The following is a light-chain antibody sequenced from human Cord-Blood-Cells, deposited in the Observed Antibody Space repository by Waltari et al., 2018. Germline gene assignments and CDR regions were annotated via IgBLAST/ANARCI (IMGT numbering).Light chain of an antibody. J-gene: IGLJ3*02. CDR3: SSYTSTRTLV. CDR1: SSDVGGFNY. V-gene: IGLV2-14*01. CDR2: HVS. Sequence: QSALPQPASVSGSPGQSITISCTGTSSDVGGFNYVYWYQQHPGKPPKLMINHVSNRPSGVSNRFSGSKSGNTASLTISGLQSEDEADYYCSSYTSTRTLVFGGGTKLTVL.